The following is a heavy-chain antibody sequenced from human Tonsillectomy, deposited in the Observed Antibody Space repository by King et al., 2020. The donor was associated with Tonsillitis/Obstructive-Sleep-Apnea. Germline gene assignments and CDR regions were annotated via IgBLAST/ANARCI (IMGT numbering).Heavy chain of an antibody. D-gene: IGHD2-15*01. CDR2: IYPGDSDT. V-gene: IGHV5-51*01. Sequence: VQLVESGAEVKKPGESLKISCKGSGYSFTSYWIGWVRQMPGKGLEWMGIIYPGDSDTRYSPSFQGQVPLSADKSISPAYLQGSSLKASDTAMYYCARPRCSGGSCYSDAFDIWGQGTMVTVSS. CDR3: ARPRCSGGSCYSDAFDI. J-gene: IGHJ3*02. CDR1: GYSFTSYW.